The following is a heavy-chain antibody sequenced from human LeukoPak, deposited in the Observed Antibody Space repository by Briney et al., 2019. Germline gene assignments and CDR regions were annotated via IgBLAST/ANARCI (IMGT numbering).Heavy chain of an antibody. CDR2: IYYSGST. CDR1: GGSISSYY. V-gene: IGHV4-59*01. D-gene: IGHD5-12*01. J-gene: IGHJ4*02. CDR3: ARALPRRDGYKGSRWEPYLTYFDY. Sequence: SETLSLTCTVSGGSISSYYWSWIRQPPGKGLEWIGYIYYSGSTNYNPSLKSRVTISVDTSKNQFSLKLSSVTAADTAVYYCARALPRRDGYKGSRWEPYLTYFDYWGQGTLVTASS.